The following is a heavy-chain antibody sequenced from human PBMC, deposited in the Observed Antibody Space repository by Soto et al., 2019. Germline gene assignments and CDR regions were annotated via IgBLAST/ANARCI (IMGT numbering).Heavy chain of an antibody. V-gene: IGHV4-30-4*01. CDR3: ARDTRTYPYYYDY. D-gene: IGHD2-15*01. CDR2: IHHSGST. CDR1: GGSISSGENF. J-gene: IGHJ4*02. Sequence: SETLSLTCTVSGGSISSGENFWNWIRQSPGKGLEWIGYIHHSGSTYYNPSLKSRLTISVDTSKNQISLKLNSVTAADTAVYYCARDTRTYPYYYDYWGQVTLFTASS.